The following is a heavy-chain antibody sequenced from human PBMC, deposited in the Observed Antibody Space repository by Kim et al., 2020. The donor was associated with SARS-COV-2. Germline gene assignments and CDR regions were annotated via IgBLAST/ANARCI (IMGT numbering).Heavy chain of an antibody. V-gene: IGHV3-30*07. CDR3: ARDRGIFYVWGSYGGMDV. Sequence: VKGRFTISGDKSKNQLYLKMNSLRAEDTAVYYCARDRGIFYVWGSYGGMDVWGQGTTVTVSS. J-gene: IGHJ6*02. D-gene: IGHD3-16*01.